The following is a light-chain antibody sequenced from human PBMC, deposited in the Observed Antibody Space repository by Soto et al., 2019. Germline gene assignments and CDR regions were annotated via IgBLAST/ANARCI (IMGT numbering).Light chain of an antibody. V-gene: IGKV3-20*01. Sequence: EIVLTHSPVTLSLSPCERATRSYKGSQTRSNSFIAWYQQKPGQAPRLLIYDTSSRATGVPDRYSASGSGTDFTLTISRLEPEDFAVFFCQQYGTSEIIFGQGTRLEIK. CDR2: DTS. J-gene: IGKJ5*01. CDR3: QQYGTSEII. CDR1: QTRSNSF.